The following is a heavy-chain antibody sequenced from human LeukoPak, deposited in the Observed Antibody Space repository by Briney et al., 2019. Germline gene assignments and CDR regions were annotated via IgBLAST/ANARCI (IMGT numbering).Heavy chain of an antibody. D-gene: IGHD3-22*01. V-gene: IGHV3-48*01. CDR2: ISSSSSTI. CDR3: ARRPWGYYDSSGLYYFDY. J-gene: IGHJ4*02. Sequence: PGGSLRLSCAASGFTFSSYSMNWVRQAPGKGLEWVSYISSSSSTIYYADSVKGRFTISRDNAKNSLYLQMNSLRAEDTAVYYCARRPWGYYDSSGLYYFDYWGQGTLVTVSS. CDR1: GFTFSSYS.